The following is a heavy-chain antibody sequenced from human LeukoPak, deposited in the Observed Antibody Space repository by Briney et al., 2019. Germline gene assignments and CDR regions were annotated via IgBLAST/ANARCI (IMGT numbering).Heavy chain of an antibody. CDR2: ISGSGGST. V-gene: IGHV3-23*01. Sequence: GGSLTLSCAASGFTLSSYAMSWVRQAPGKGLEWVSAISGSGGSTYYADPVKGRFTIIRENSKNTLYLQMNSLGAADKAVEYCGKDHSSGWDRIEFDYWGQRTLVTVSS. J-gene: IGHJ4*02. CDR3: GKDHSSGWDRIEFDY. CDR1: GFTLSSYA. D-gene: IGHD6-19*01.